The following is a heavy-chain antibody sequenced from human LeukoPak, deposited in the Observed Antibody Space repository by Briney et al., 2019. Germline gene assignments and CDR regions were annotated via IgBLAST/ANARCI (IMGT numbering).Heavy chain of an antibody. D-gene: IGHD1-26*01. V-gene: IGHV4-59*01. CDR1: GVSISSYY. CDR2: IYYSGST. J-gene: IGHJ4*02. CDR3: ARVSGGTNPDY. Sequence: SETLSLTCTVSGVSISSYYWSWIRQPPGKGLEWIGYIYYSGSTNYNPSLKSRVTISVDTSKNQFSLKLSSVTAADTAVYYCARVSGGTNPDYWGQGTLVTVSP.